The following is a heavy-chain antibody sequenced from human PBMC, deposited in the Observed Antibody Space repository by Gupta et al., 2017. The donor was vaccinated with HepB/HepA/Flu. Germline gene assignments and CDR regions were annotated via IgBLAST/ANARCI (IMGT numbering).Heavy chain of an antibody. J-gene: IGHJ4*03. D-gene: IGHD1-1*01. CDR1: ALPFSTCW. CDR3: ARVSEAWYNYFDY. V-gene: IGHV3-7*04. CDR2: TTQNGSEK. Sequence: EVQRVESGGGLVRPGGCLRLSCAASALPFSTCWLSWVAQAPGEGLECVAKTTQNGSEKYYVPSGKGRFTITRDNAKNSLFLQMNSLRAEDTAVYYCARVSEAWYNYFDYWGHGTLVTVSS.